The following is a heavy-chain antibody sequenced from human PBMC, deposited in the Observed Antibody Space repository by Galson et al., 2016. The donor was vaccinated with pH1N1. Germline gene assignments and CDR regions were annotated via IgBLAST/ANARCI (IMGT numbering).Heavy chain of an antibody. Sequence: SVKVSCKVSGYTLTEASIHWVRQAPGKGLEWMGGFDPENGEMTYAQKFQDRVIMTEDTSTDTVYMELSSLRSEDTAVYYFATVGLWLDYFDYWGQGTLVTVSS. CDR2: FDPENGEM. CDR3: ATVGLWLDYFDY. V-gene: IGHV1-24*01. D-gene: IGHD2-21*01. J-gene: IGHJ4*02. CDR1: GYTLTEAS.